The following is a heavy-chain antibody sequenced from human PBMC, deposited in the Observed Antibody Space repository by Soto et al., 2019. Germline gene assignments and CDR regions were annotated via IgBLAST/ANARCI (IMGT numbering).Heavy chain of an antibody. CDR1: GGTFSSYA. CDR2: IIPIFGTA. D-gene: IGHD6-6*01. Sequence: SVKVSCKASGGTFSSYAISWVRQAPGQGLEWMGGIIPIFGTANYAQKFQGRVTITADESTSTAYMELSSLRSEDTAVYYCARDSAEQLDHYGMDVWGQGTTVTVSS. CDR3: ARDSAEQLDHYGMDV. J-gene: IGHJ6*02. V-gene: IGHV1-69*13.